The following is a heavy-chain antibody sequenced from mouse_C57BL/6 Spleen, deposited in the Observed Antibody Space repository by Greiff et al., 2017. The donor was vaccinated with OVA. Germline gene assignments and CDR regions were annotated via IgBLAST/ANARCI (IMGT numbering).Heavy chain of an antibody. CDR3: APHYYGSSPFAY. CDR1: GYSITSGYY. Sequence: ESGPGLVKPSQSLSLTCSVTGYSITSGYYWNWIRQFPGNKLEWMGYISYDGSNNYNPSLKNRISITRDTSKNQFFLKLNSVTTEDTATYYCAPHYYGSSPFAYWGQGTLVTVSA. V-gene: IGHV3-6*01. CDR2: ISYDGSN. D-gene: IGHD1-1*01. J-gene: IGHJ3*01.